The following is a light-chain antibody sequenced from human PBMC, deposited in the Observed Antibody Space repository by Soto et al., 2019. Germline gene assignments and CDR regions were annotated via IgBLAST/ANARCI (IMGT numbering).Light chain of an antibody. Sequence: DIVMTQSPLSLPVTPGEPASISCRSSQSLLHSSGRNYLHWYLQKPGQSPQLLIYLGSNRASGGPDRFSGGGSGTGFTLKISRVEAEDVGIYYCMQALQNPLTFGGGTKVDIK. J-gene: IGKJ4*01. CDR3: MQALQNPLT. CDR1: QSLLHSSGRNY. CDR2: LGS. V-gene: IGKV2-28*01.